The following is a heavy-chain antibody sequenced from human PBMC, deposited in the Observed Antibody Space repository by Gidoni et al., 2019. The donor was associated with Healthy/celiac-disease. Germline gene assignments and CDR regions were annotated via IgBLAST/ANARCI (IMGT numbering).Heavy chain of an antibody. Sequence: QVRLVQSVAEVKKPGSSVKLSCTASVATFSSYAISWVRMAPGEGLEWMGGLIPSLGIVKDAQKFQGRVTITADKSTSIAYMGLSSLRSEDTAVYYWASVWGGAVKSVYDGMDVWGQGTTVTVSS. CDR2: LIPSLGIV. CDR3: ASVWGGAVKSVYDGMDV. D-gene: IGHD3-16*01. V-gene: IGHV1-69*17. CDR1: VATFSSYA. J-gene: IGHJ6*02.